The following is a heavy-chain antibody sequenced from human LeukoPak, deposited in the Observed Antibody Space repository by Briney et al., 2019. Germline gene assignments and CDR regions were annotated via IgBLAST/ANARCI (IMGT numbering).Heavy chain of an antibody. Sequence: PGGSLRLSCAASGFTFSNAWMSWVRQAPGKGLEWLGRIKSKTDDETAEYAAPVKGRFTISRDDSKNTLYLQMNSLKTEDTGVYYCTTDLRWELPPTDYWGQGTLVTVSS. CDR2: IKSKTDDETA. J-gene: IGHJ4*02. V-gene: IGHV3-15*01. CDR1: GFTFSNAW. CDR3: TTDLRWELPPTDY. D-gene: IGHD1-26*01.